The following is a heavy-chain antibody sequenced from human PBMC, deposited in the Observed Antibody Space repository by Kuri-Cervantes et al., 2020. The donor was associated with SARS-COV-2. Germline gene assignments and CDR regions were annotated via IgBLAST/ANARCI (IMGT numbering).Heavy chain of an antibody. CDR2: INHSGST. D-gene: IGHD3-22*01. J-gene: IGHJ1*01. Sequence: GSLRPSCAVYGGSFSGYYWSWIRQPPGKGLEWIGEINHSGSTNYNPSLKSRVTISVDTSKNQFSLKLSSVTAADTAVYYCARGRDYYDSSGYPDSEYFQHWGQGTLVTVSS. CDR1: GGSFSGYY. V-gene: IGHV4-34*01. CDR3: ARGRDYYDSSGYPDSEYFQH.